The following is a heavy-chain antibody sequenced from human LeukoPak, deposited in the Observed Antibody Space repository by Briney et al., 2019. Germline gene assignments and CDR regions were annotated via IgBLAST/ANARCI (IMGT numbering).Heavy chain of an antibody. Sequence: GGSLRLSCAASGFTFSSYGMHWVRQAPGKGLEWVAVVSYDGGSKHYQDSVNGRFTISRDNSRNTLYLQMNSLRAEDTAVYYCAKDFFPKTSVYYFDSWGQGTLVTVSS. CDR1: GFTFSSYG. CDR3: AKDFFPKTSVYYFDS. D-gene: IGHD3-16*01. V-gene: IGHV3-30*18. J-gene: IGHJ4*02. CDR2: VSYDGGSK.